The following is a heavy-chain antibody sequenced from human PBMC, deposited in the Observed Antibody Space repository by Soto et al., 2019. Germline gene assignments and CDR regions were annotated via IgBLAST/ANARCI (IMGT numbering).Heavy chain of an antibody. V-gene: IGHV1-8*01. D-gene: IGHD2-15*01. CDR1: GYTFTSYD. Sequence: ASGKVSCKASGYTFTSYDINGVRQATGPGLEWMGWMNPNSGNTGYAQKFQGRVTMTRNTSISTAYMELSSLRSEDTAVYYCARPRKGYCSGGSCYSKFFYMDVWGKGTTVTVSS. CDR2: MNPNSGNT. J-gene: IGHJ6*03. CDR3: ARPRKGYCSGGSCYSKFFYMDV.